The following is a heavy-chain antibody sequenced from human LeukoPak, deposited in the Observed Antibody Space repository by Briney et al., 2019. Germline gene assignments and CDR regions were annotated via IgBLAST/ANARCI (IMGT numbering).Heavy chain of an antibody. Sequence: PSETLSLTYAVYGGSFSGYYWSWIRQPPGKGLEWIGEINHSGSTNYNPSLKSRVTISVYTSKNQFSLKLSSVTAADTAVYYCARAMATLYYFDYWGQGTLVTVSS. V-gene: IGHV4-34*01. CDR3: ARAMATLYYFDY. J-gene: IGHJ4*02. CDR1: GGSFSGYY. D-gene: IGHD5-24*01. CDR2: INHSGST.